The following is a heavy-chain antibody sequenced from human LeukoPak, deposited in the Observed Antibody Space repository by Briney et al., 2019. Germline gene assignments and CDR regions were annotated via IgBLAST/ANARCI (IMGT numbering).Heavy chain of an antibody. Sequence: PGGSLRLSCAASGFTFSDSYMSWIRQAPGKGLEWVSYISSSGSTIYYADSVKGRFTISRDNSKNTLYLQMNSLRAEDTAVYYCAKDISYGYPVPFDYWGQGTLVTVSS. CDR2: ISSSGSTI. D-gene: IGHD5-18*01. CDR3: AKDISYGYPVPFDY. V-gene: IGHV3-11*04. CDR1: GFTFSDSY. J-gene: IGHJ4*02.